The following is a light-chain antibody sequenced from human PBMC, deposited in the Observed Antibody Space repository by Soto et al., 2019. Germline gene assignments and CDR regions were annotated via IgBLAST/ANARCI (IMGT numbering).Light chain of an antibody. CDR2: EVS. Sequence: QSALTQPPSASGSPGQSVTISCIGTSSDVGGYNYVSWYQQHPGKAPKLIISEVSKRPSGAPDRFSGSKSGNTASLTVSGLQAEDEADYFCSSYAGSNDLVFGGGTKVTVL. CDR3: SSYAGSNDLV. J-gene: IGLJ3*02. V-gene: IGLV2-8*01. CDR1: SSDVGGYNY.